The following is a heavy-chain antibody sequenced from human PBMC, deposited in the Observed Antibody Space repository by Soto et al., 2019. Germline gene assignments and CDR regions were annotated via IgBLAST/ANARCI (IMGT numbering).Heavy chain of an antibody. Sequence: LSVTCGVSDGSISSGGYSWSWIRQPPGKGLEWIGYIYHSGSTYYNPSLKSRVTISVDRSKNQFSLKLSSVTDADTAVYYCARVTDRWGQGTLVTVSS. CDR3: ARVTDR. CDR2: IYHSGST. J-gene: IGHJ5*02. V-gene: IGHV4-30-2*01. CDR1: DGSISSGGYS.